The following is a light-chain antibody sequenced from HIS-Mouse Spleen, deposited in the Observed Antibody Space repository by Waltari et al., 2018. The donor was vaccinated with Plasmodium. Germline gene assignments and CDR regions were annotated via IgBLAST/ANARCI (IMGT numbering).Light chain of an antibody. CDR1: QDISNY. Sequence: DIQMTQSPSSLSASVGDRVTITCQASQDISNYLNWYKQKPGKAPKLLIYDASKLETGVPSRFSGSGSGTDFTFTISSLQPEDIATYYCQQYDNLPPLFTFGPGTKVDIK. J-gene: IGKJ3*01. CDR2: DAS. CDR3: QQYDNLPPLFT. V-gene: IGKV1-33*01.